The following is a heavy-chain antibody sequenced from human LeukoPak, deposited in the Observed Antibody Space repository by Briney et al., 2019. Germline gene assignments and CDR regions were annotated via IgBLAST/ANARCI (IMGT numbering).Heavy chain of an antibody. V-gene: IGHV1-69*13. CDR2: IIPIFGTA. J-gene: IGHJ4*02. CDR1: GGTFISYA. Sequence: SVKVSCKASGGTFISYAISWVRQAPGQGLEWMGGIIPIFGTANYAQKFQGRVTITADESTSTAYMELSSLRSEDTAVYYCARDPPPYYYDSSGYYEDYWGQGTLVTVSS. CDR3: ARDPPPYYYDSSGYYEDY. D-gene: IGHD3-22*01.